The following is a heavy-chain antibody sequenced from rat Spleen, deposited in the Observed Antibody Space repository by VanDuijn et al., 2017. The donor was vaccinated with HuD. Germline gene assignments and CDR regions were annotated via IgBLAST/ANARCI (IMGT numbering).Heavy chain of an antibody. CDR2: IWGNGNT. CDR1: GFSLSSYG. J-gene: IGHJ3*01. V-gene: IGHV2-13*01. Sequence: QVQLKESGPGLVQPSQTLSLTCTVSGFSLSSYGVIWVRQPPGKGLEWMGVIWGNGNTNYNSALKSRLSINRDTSKSQVFLKMNSLQTEDTAIYFCTSPFRWFAYWGQGTLVTVSS. CDR3: TSPFRWFAY.